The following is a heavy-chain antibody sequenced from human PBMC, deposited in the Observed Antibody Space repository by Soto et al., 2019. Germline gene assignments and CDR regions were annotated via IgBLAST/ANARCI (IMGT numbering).Heavy chain of an antibody. CDR1: GFTFSTHA. CDR3: ARDQAGITTTGGGRIDH. D-gene: IGHD1-20*01. Sequence: QVQLVESGGGVVQPGRSLRLSCAAYGFTFSTHAMHWVRQAPGTGLECVAIVSFDGSNKYYADSVKGRFTISRDNSNNSLYLQMSGLTPEYTAVYYGARDQAGITTTGGGRIDHWGQGTLVTVPS. J-gene: IGHJ4*02. CDR2: VSFDGSNK. V-gene: IGHV3-30-3*01.